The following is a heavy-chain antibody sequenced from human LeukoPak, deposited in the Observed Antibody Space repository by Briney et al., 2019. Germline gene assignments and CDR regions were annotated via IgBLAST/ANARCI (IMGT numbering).Heavy chain of an antibody. CDR1: GFTFSNYW. J-gene: IGHJ4*02. V-gene: IGHV3-74*01. CDR3: ARRYRSSSDY. CDR2: INSDGSST. Sequence: GGSLRLSCAAPGFTFSNYWMHWVRQAPGKGLVWVSRINSDGSSTTYADSVKGRFTISRDNAKNTLYLQMNSLRAEDTAVYFCARRYRSSSDYWGQGTLVAVSS. D-gene: IGHD1-14*01.